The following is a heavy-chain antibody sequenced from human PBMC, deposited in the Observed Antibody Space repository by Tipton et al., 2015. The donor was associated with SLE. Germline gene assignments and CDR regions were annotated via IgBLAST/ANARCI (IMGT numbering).Heavy chain of an antibody. J-gene: IGHJ3*02. CDR2: INSDGSST. D-gene: IGHD1-26*01. CDR3: ARWKWEPLKAFDI. V-gene: IGHV3-74*01. CDR1: GFTFSSYW. Sequence: SLRLSCAASGFTFSSYWMHWVRQAPGKGLVWVSRINSDGSSTSYADSVKDRFTISRDNAKNTLYLQMNSLRAEDTAVYYCARWKWEPLKAFDIRGQGTMVTVSS.